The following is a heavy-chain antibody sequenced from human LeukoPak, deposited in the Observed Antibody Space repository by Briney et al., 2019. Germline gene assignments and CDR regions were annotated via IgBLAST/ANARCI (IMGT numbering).Heavy chain of an antibody. CDR3: AREDFGVVITYYYYYGMDV. CDR1: GYTFTSYG. V-gene: IGHV1-18*01. J-gene: IGHJ6*02. D-gene: IGHD3-3*01. CDR2: ISAYNGNT. Sequence: ASVKVSCKAAGYTFTSYGISLVRQAPGQGLERMGWISAYNGNTNYAQKLQGRVTMTTDTSTSTAYMELRSLRSDDTAVYYCAREDFGVVITYYYYYGMDVWGQGTTVTVSS.